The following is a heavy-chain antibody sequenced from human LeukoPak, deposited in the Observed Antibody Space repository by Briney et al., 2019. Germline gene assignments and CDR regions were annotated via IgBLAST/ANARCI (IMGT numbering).Heavy chain of an antibody. Sequence: SETLSLTCAVSGYSISTGYHWGWIRQSPGTGLEWIGSIYHSGNTYYNPSLKSRVTISVDTSMNQFSLKVTSVTAADTAVYYGARTRYCSGATCYSPELFDSWGQGTLVTVSS. CDR3: ARTRYCSGATCYSPELFDS. CDR2: IYHSGNT. J-gene: IGHJ4*02. D-gene: IGHD2-15*01. CDR1: GYSISTGYH. V-gene: IGHV4-38-2*01.